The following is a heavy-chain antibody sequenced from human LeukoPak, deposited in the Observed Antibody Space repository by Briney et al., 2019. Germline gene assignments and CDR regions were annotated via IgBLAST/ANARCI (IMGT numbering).Heavy chain of an antibody. D-gene: IGHD3-10*01. CDR2: ISSSSSYI. V-gene: IGHV3-21*01. Sequence: GGSLRLSCAASGFTFSSYSMNWVRQAPGKGLEWVSSISSSSSYIYYADSVKGRFTISRDNAKNSLYLQMNSLRAEDTAVYYCARGRMVRGVSIDYWGQGTLVTVSS. J-gene: IGHJ4*02. CDR3: ARGRMVRGVSIDY. CDR1: GFTFSSYS.